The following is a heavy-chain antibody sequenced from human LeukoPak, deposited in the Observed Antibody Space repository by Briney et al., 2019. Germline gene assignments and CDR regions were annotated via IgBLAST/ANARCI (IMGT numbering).Heavy chain of an antibody. CDR1: GFSFSSYS. CDR3: ARGAYHCSSTTCYPVD. V-gene: IGHV3-21*01. Sequence: PGGSLRLSCTASGFSFSSYSMNWVRQAPEKGLEWVSSISSGSSYIYYADSEKGRFTISRDNAKNSLYLQMNSLRAEDTAVYYCARGAYHCSSTTCYPVDWGQGTLVTVSS. D-gene: IGHD2-2*01. J-gene: IGHJ4*02. CDR2: ISSGSSYI.